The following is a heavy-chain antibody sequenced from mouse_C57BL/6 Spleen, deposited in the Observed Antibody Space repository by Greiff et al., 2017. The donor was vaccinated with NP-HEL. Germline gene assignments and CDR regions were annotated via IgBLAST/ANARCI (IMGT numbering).Heavy chain of an antibody. CDR2: INPGSGGT. CDR1: GYAFTNYL. CDR3: ARLGAGAMDY. Sequence: QVQLQQSGAELVRPGTSVKVSCKASGYAFTNYLIAWVQQRPGQGLEWIGVINPGSGGTNYNEKFKGKATLTADKSSSTAYMQLSSLTSEDSAVYFCARLGAGAMDYWGQGTSVTVSS. D-gene: IGHD3-3*01. J-gene: IGHJ4*01. V-gene: IGHV1-54*01.